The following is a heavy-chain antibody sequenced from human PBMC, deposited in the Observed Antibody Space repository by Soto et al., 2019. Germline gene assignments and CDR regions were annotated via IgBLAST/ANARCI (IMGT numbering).Heavy chain of an antibody. CDR2: IYWNDDK. V-gene: IGHV2-5*01. D-gene: IGHD3-3*01. Sequence: SGPTLVNPTQTLTLTCTFSGFSLSTSGVGVGWIRQPPGKALEWLALIYWNDDKRYSPSLKSRPTITKDTSKNQVVLTMTNMDPVDTATYYCARSWGLRFLDWIFDYWGQGTLVTVSS. J-gene: IGHJ4*02. CDR1: GFSLSTSGVG. CDR3: ARSWGLRFLDWIFDY.